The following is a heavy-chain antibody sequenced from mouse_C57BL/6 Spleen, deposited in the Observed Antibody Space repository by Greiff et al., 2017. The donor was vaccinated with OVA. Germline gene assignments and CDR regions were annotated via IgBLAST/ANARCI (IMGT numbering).Heavy chain of an antibody. CDR3: ASVYYGY. V-gene: IGHV1-82*01. CDR1: GYAFSSSW. CDR2: IYPGDGDT. Sequence: QVQLQQSGPELVKPGASVKISCKASGYAFSSSWMNWVKQRPGKGLEWIGRIYPGDGDTNYNGKFKGKATLTADKSSSTAYMQLSSLTSEDSAVYFCASVYYGYWGQGTTLTVSS. J-gene: IGHJ2*01.